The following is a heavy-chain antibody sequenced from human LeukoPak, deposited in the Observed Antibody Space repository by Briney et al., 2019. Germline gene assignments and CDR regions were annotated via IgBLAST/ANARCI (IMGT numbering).Heavy chain of an antibody. CDR3: ARGRIERYSSSSVFWFDP. Sequence: SETLSLTCAVDGGSFSGYYWSWIRHPPGKGLEWIGEINHSGSTNYNPSLKSRVTISVDTSKNQFSLKLSSVTAADTAVYYCARGRIERYSSSSVFWFDPWGQGTLVTVSS. CDR1: GGSFSGYY. J-gene: IGHJ5*02. D-gene: IGHD6-6*01. V-gene: IGHV4-34*01. CDR2: INHSGST.